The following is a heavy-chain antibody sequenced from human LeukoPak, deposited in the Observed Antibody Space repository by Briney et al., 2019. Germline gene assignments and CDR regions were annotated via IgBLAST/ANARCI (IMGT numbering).Heavy chain of an antibody. V-gene: IGHV3-64D*09. Sequence: PGGSLGLSCSASGFTFSSYAMHWVRQAPGKGLEYVSAISSNGGSTYYADSVKGRFTISRDNSKNTLYLQMSSLRAEDTAVYYCVKDMRGCSGGSCYGTFDYWGQGTLVTVSS. CDR3: VKDMRGCSGGSCYGTFDY. CDR2: ISSNGGST. D-gene: IGHD2-15*01. J-gene: IGHJ4*02. CDR1: GFTFSSYA.